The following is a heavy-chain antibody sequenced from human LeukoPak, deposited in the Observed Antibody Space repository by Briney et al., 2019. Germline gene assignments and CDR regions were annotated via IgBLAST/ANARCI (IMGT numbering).Heavy chain of an antibody. CDR3: ARGEKVSSGWPISSCYFDY. Sequence: SETLSLTCAVYGGSFSGYYWSWIRQPPGKGLEWIGEINHSGSTNCNPSLKSRVTISVDTSKNQFSLKLSSVTAADTAVYYCARGEKVSSGWPISSCYFDYWGQGTLVTVSS. D-gene: IGHD6-19*01. CDR1: GGSFSGYY. CDR2: INHSGST. V-gene: IGHV4-34*01. J-gene: IGHJ4*02.